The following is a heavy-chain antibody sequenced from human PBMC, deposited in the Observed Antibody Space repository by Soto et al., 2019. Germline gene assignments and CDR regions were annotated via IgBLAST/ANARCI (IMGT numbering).Heavy chain of an antibody. CDR2: TYYRSKWYN. CDR1: GDSVSSNSAA. CDR3: GREDSSSTGDCFDP. V-gene: IGHV6-1*01. D-gene: IGHD6-6*01. Sequence: SQTRSLTCAISGDSVSSNSAAWNWIRQSPSRGLEWLGRTYYRSKWYNDYAVSVKSRITINPDTSKNQFSLQLNSVTPEDMAVYYLGREDSSSTGDCFDPWGQGTLVTVSS. J-gene: IGHJ5*02.